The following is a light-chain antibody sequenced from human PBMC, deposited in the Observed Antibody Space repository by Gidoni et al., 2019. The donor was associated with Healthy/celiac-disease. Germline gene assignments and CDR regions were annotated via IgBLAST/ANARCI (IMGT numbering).Light chain of an antibody. V-gene: IGLV2-14*01. J-gene: IGLJ3*02. CDR3: SSYTSSSTSV. CDR2: EVS. CDR1: SSDVGGYNY. Sequence: QSALTQPASVSGSPGQSITISCTGTSSDVGGYNYVYWYQQHPGKAPKLMIYEVSNRPSGVSNRFSGSKSGNTASLTISGLHAEDEADYYCSSYTSSSTSVFGGGTKLTVL.